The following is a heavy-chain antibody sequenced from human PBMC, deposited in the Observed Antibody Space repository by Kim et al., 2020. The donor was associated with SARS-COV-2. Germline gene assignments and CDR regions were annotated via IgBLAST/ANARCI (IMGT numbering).Heavy chain of an antibody. CDR1: GSTFSSSS. D-gene: IGHD3-3*01. CDR3: ARGYDFWSGSYSGPGYFDC. V-gene: IGHV3-48*02. CDR2: ISSSSTTK. J-gene: IGHJ4*02. Sequence: GGSLRLSCAASGSTFSSSSMNWVRQAPGKGLEWVSSISSSSTTKYYADSVKGRCTISRDNAKNSLYLQMNNLRDEDTAVYYCARGYDFWSGSYSGPGYFDCWGQGTLVTVSS.